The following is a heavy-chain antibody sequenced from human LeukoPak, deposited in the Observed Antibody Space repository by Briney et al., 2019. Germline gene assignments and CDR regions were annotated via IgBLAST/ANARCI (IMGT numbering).Heavy chain of an antibody. CDR3: ARDSGTSGITFWYY. D-gene: IGHD3-10*01. J-gene: IGHJ4*02. V-gene: IGHV1-2*02. Sequence: GASVTVSCKASGYTFTGYYMHWVRQAPGQGLEWMGWINPNSGDTDYAQKFQGRVTMTRDTSISTAYMELSRLRSDDTAVYYCARDSGTSGITFWYYWGQGTLVTVSS. CDR1: GYTFTGYY. CDR2: INPNSGDT.